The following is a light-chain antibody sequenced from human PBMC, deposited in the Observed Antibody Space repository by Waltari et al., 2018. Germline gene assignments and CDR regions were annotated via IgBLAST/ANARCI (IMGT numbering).Light chain of an antibody. CDR1: SSNVGRYNL. CDR3: ASYTTTTTVI. Sequence: QSALTQPASVSGSPGQSINISCPGTSSNVGRYNLFSWYQQPPGKAPKLMIYEGSKRPSGVSNRFSGSKSGNTASLTISGLQAEDEADYYCASYTTTTTVIFGSGTKVTVL. J-gene: IGLJ1*01. CDR2: EGS. V-gene: IGLV2-14*02.